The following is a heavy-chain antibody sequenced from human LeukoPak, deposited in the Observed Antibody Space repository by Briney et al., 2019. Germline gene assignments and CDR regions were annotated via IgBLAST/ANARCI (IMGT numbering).Heavy chain of an antibody. CDR3: ARDTARGDLDY. Sequence: GGSLRLSCEASEFTFSHYWMSWVRQAPGKGLEWLTNINLDGTKRYYVDSVKGRFTVSRDNAKNSLYLQMNSLRAEDTAVYYCARDTARGDLDYWGQVTMVTVSS. D-gene: IGHD4-17*01. CDR1: EFTFSHYW. J-gene: IGHJ4*02. CDR2: INLDGTKR. V-gene: IGHV3-7*01.